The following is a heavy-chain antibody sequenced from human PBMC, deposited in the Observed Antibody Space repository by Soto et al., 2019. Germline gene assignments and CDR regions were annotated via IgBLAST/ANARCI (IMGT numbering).Heavy chain of an antibody. CDR2: IHYSGRT. V-gene: IGHV4-39*01. J-gene: IGHJ4*02. CDR3: ASRRASVTTGFDY. CDR1: GGSISRSDYY. Sequence: QLQLQESGPGLVKPSETLSLTCTVSGGSISRSDYYWAWIRQPPGKGLEWIGSIHYSGRTYYNPSLKSRVTISVDTSKNQFSLKLSSVTAADTAVYYCASRRASVTTGFDYWGQGTLVTVSS. D-gene: IGHD4-17*01.